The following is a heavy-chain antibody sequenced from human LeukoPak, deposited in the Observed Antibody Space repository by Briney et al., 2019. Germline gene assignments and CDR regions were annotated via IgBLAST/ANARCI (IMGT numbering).Heavy chain of an antibody. D-gene: IGHD3-10*01. CDR1: GGSISSSSYY. V-gene: IGHV4-39*01. CDR3: ACIPRGVIDY. Sequence: SETLSLTCTVSGGSISSSSYYWGWIRQPPGQGLEWIGSIYYSGSTYYNPSLKSRVTISVDTSKNQFSLKLSSVTAADTAVYYCACIPRGVIDYWGQGTLVTVSS. J-gene: IGHJ4*02. CDR2: IYYSGST.